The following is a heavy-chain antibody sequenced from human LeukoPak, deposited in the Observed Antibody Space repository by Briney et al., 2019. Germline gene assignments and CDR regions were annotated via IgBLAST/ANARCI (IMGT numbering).Heavy chain of an antibody. CDR1: GFGFSSCE. J-gene: IGHJ4*02. Sequence: GGALRLSCAASGFGFSSCEMNWVRQAPGKGLEWVSYISSSGSTIHYADSVKGRFTISRDNAKNSLYLQMNSLRAEDTAVYYCARALPSNWYYFDYWGQGTLVTVSS. D-gene: IGHD6-13*01. CDR3: ARALPSNWYYFDY. V-gene: IGHV3-48*03. CDR2: ISSSGSTI.